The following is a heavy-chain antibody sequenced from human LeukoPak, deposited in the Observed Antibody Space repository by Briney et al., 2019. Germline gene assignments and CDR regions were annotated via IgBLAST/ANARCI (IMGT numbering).Heavy chain of an antibody. CDR3: AKSGGTSSSGLGY. CDR1: GFTFSRYG. V-gene: IGHV3-30*18. D-gene: IGHD6-19*01. Sequence: GGSLRLSCAASGFTFSRYGMHWVRQASGKGLEWVAVISYDGSNKYYADSVKGRFTISRDNSRNTLYLQMNSLRAEDTAVYYCAKSGGTSSSGLGYWGQGTLVTVSS. CDR2: ISYDGSNK. J-gene: IGHJ4*02.